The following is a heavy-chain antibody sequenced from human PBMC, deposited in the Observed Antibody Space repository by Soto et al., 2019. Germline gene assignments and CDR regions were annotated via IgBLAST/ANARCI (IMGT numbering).Heavy chain of an antibody. CDR2: IIPVVGTG. CDR1: GGTFSSYA. Sequence: QVQLVQSGAEVKKPGSSVKVSCKASGGTFSSYAISWVRQAPGQGLEWMGGIIPVVGTGLYAQKFQGRVTITADKSTNTAYVELSSLRAEDTAVYFCARVGGTGGYTYGLDYWGQGTLVTFAS. D-gene: IGHD5-18*01. CDR3: ARVGGTGGYTYGLDY. V-gene: IGHV1-69*06. J-gene: IGHJ4*02.